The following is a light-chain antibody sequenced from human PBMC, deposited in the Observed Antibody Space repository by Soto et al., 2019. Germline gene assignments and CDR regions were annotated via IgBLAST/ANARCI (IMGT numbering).Light chain of an antibody. V-gene: IGKV3-20*01. CDR1: QTVNTEF. CDR2: GTS. CDR3: QRYGSSPLYA. J-gene: IGKJ2*01. Sequence: EIVLTQSPGTLPLSPGERATFSCRTSQTVNTEFLAWYQQNPGLAPRLLIHGTSNRATGIPDRFSGSGSGTDFTLTISALEPEDLAVYYCQRYGSSPLYAFGQGTKLAI.